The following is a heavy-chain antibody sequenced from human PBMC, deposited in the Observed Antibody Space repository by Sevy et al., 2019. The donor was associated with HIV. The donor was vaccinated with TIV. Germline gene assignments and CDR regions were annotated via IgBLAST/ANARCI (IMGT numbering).Heavy chain of an antibody. V-gene: IGHV3-33*01. D-gene: IGHD4-17*01. J-gene: IGHJ3*02. CDR2: IWYDGSNK. CDR3: ASALYGGNPNDAFDI. CDR1: GFTFSSYG. Sequence: GVSLRLSCAASGFTFSSYGMHWVRQAPGKGLEWVAVIWYDGSNKYYADSVKGRFTISRDNSKNTLYLQMNSLRAEDTAVYYCASALYGGNPNDAFDIWGQGTMVTVSS.